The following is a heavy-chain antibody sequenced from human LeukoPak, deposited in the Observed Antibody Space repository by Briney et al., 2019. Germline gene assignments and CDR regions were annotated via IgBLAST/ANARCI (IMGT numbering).Heavy chain of an antibody. CDR1: AYTFTDYY. CDR3: VREKAAATGLSLDY. V-gene: IGHV1-2*02. CDR2: INDNSGGT. D-gene: IGHD6-13*01. Sequence: ASVKVSCKASAYTFTDYYMQWFRQAPGQGLEWMGWINDNSGGTKYAQKFQDRVTLTRDTSISTAYLELSRLTSDDTAVYYCVREKAAATGLSLDYWGQGTLVTVSS. J-gene: IGHJ4*02.